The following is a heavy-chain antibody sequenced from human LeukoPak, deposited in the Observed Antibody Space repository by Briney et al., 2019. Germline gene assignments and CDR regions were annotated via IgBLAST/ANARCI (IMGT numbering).Heavy chain of an antibody. J-gene: IGHJ5*02. CDR1: GGSISRYY. CDR3: ARHSSFYYGSGSYYSEYNWFDP. Sequence: SETLSLTCTVSGGSISRYYWSWIRQPPGNGLEWIGYIYYSGSTNYNPSLKSRVTISVDTSKNQFSLKLSSVTAADTAVYYCARHSSFYYGSGSYYSEYNWFDPWGQGTLVTVSS. D-gene: IGHD3-10*01. CDR2: IYYSGST. V-gene: IGHV4-59*08.